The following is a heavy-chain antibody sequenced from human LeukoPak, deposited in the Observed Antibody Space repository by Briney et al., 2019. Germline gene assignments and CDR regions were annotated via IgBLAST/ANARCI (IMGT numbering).Heavy chain of an antibody. CDR2: IRGYNTNT. J-gene: IGHJ5*02. D-gene: IGHD3-10*01. V-gene: IGHV1-18*01. Sequence: GASVKVSCKASGYIFTSYGISWVRQAPGQGLEWMGWIRGYNTNTNYAQKFQGRVTMTIDTSTSTAYMELRSLRSDDTAVYYCARDLVIDGSGSYFDPWGQGTLVTVSS. CDR3: ARDLVIDGSGSYFDP. CDR1: GYIFTSYG.